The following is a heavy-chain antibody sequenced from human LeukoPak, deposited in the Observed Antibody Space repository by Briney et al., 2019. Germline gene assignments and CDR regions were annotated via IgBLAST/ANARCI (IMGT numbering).Heavy chain of an antibody. CDR2: INPRDVST. CDR1: GYTFTSYD. D-gene: IGHD6-19*01. J-gene: IGHJ3*02. V-gene: IGHV1-46*01. CDR3: AREEQWHKEAFDI. Sequence: ASVKVSCKASGYTFTSYDINWVRQATGQGLEWMGIINPRDVSTSYAQKFQGRVTVTRDTSTSTVYMELSSLRSEDTAVYYCAREEQWHKEAFDIWGQGTMVTVSS.